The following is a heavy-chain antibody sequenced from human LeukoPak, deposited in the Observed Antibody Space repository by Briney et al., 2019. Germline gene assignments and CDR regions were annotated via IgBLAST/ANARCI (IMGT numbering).Heavy chain of an antibody. CDR1: GDSVSSTSAA. D-gene: IGHD3-3*01. V-gene: IGHV6-1*01. J-gene: IGHJ4*02. CDR2: TYYRSKWYN. CDR3: AREYYDFWSGYYFDY. Sequence: SQTLSPTCAISGDSVSSTSAAWNWIRQSPSRGLEWLGRTYYRSKWYNDYAVSVKSRITINPDTSNNQFSLQLNSVTPEDTAVYYCAREYYDFWSGYYFDYWGQGTLVTVSS.